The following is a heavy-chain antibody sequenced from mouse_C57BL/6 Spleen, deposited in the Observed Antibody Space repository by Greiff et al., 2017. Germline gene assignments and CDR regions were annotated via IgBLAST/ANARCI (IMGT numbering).Heavy chain of an antibody. J-gene: IGHJ4*01. Sequence: VQLQQSGAELAKPGASVKLSCKASGYTFTSYWMHWVKQRPGQGLEWIGYINPRSGYTTSNKKFKDKATLTADKSSSTAYMQLSSLTYEDSAVYYCATDDGYCFLAMDYWGQGTSVTVSS. V-gene: IGHV1-7*01. CDR2: INPRSGYT. CDR1: GYTFTSYW. CDR3: ATDDGYCFLAMDY. D-gene: IGHD2-3*01.